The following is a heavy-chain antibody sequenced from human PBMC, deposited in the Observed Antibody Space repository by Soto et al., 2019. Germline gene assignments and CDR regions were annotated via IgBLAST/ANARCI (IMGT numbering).Heavy chain of an antibody. CDR3: AKDSNYYYYGMDV. CDR2: ISWDGGST. J-gene: IGHJ6*02. Sequence: EVQLVESGGVVVQPGGSLRLSCAASGFTFDDYTMHWVRQAPGKGLEWVSLISWDGGSTYYADSVKGRFPISRDNSKNSLYLQMNSLRTEDTALYYCAKDSNYYYYGMDVWGQGTTVTVSS. V-gene: IGHV3-43*01. CDR1: GFTFDDYT.